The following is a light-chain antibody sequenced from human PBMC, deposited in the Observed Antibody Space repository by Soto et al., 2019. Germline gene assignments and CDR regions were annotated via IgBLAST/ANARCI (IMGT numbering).Light chain of an antibody. Sequence: QSVLTQSSSASASLGSSVKLTCTLSSGHSSYIIAWHQQQPGKAPRYLMKLEGSGSYNKGSGVPDLFSGSSSGADRYLTISNLQSEDEADYYCETWDSNTKVFGGGTKLTVL. V-gene: IGLV4-60*03. J-gene: IGLJ2*01. CDR2: LEGSGSY. CDR1: SGHSSYI. CDR3: ETWDSNTKV.